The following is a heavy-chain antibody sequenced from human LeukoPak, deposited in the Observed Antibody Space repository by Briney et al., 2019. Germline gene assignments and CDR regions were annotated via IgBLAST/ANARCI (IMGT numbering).Heavy chain of an antibody. CDR2: ISCDGSNK. Sequence: GGSLRLSCAASGFTFSSYAMHWVRQAPGKGLEWVAVISCDGSNKYYADSVKGRFTISRDNSKNTLYLQMNSLRAEDTAVYYCARTHRPGLSDDYYYGMDVWGQGTTVTVSS. J-gene: IGHJ6*02. V-gene: IGHV3-30-3*01. CDR1: GFTFSSYA. CDR3: ARTHRPGLSDDYYYGMDV.